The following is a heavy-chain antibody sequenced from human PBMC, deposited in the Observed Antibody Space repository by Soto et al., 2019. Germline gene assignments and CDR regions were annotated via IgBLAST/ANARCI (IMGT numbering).Heavy chain of an antibody. CDR3: ARGGGYSGSYYLKWFDP. Sequence: SGNVSCTASGYTFTSYYMTWVRQAPGQGLEWMGWINPNSGCTNYAQKFQESFTMTRDTSISTAYMELSRLRSDDTAVYYCARGGGYSGSYYLKWFDPWRQGTLVTVSS. D-gene: IGHD1-26*01. CDR1: GYTFTSYY. J-gene: IGHJ5*02. V-gene: IGHV1-2*02. CDR2: INPNSGCT.